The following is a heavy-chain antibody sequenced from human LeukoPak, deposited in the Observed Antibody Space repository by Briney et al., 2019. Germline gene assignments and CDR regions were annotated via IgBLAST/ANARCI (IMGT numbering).Heavy chain of an antibody. CDR1: GFTFSSYW. J-gene: IGHJ4*02. D-gene: IGHD3-3*01. Sequence: GGSLRLPCATSGFTFSSYWMSWVRRAPGKGLEWVANIKQDGSEKYYVDSVKGRFTISRDNAKNSLYLQMNSLRAEDTAVYYCARAPPAGYDFWSGYYDYWGQGTLVTVSS. CDR3: ARAPPAGYDFWSGYYDY. V-gene: IGHV3-7*01. CDR2: IKQDGSEK.